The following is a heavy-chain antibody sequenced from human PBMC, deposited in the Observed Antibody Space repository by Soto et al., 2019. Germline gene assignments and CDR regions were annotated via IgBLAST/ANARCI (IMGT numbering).Heavy chain of an antibody. D-gene: IGHD3-16*01. CDR2: ISAHNGNT. CDR3: ARNLYNTGDFDH. J-gene: IGHJ4*02. CDR1: GYAFTTYG. V-gene: IGHV1-18*01. Sequence: QVHLVQSGAEVKKPGASVKVSCKGSGYAFTTYGITWVRQAPGQGLEWMGWISAHNGNTNYAQKLQGRVTVTRDTSTSTAYMELRSLRSDDTAVYYCARNLYNTGDFDHWGQGTLVTVSS.